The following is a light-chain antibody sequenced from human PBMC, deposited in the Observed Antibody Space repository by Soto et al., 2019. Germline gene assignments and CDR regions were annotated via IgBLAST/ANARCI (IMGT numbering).Light chain of an antibody. V-gene: IGLV2-11*01. CDR3: CSYAGSYTHV. Sequence: QSALTQPRSVSGSPGQSVTISCTGTSSDVGGYNYVSWYQQHPGKAPKLMIYDVSKRPSEVPDRFSGSKSGNTASLTISGLQAEDEADYYCCSYAGSYTHVFGTGTKVTVL. CDR2: DVS. CDR1: SSDVGGYNY. J-gene: IGLJ1*01.